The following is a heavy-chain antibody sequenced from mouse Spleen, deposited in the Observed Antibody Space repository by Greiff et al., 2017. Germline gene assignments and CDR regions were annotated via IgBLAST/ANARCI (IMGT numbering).Heavy chain of an antibody. CDR3: TREGPLYRYGAWFAY. J-gene: IGHJ3*01. CDR2: IDPETGGT. V-gene: IGHV1-15*01. Sequence: VQLQQSGAELVRPGASVTLSCKASGYTFTDYEMHWVKQTPVHGLEWIGAIDPETGGTAYNQKFKGKATLTADKSSSTAYMELRSLTSEDSAVYYCTREGPLYRYGAWFAYWGQGTLVTVSA. CDR1: GYTFTDYE. D-gene: IGHD2-14*01.